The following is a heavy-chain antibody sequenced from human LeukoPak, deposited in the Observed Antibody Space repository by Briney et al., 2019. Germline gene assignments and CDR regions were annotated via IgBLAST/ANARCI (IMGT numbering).Heavy chain of an antibody. V-gene: IGHV4-30-4*01. D-gene: IGHD3-3*01. CDR1: GGSISSGEYY. Sequence: SQTLSLTCTVSGGSISSGEYYWRWIRQPPGKGLEWIWYIYYSGSTYYNPSLKSRVTISVDTSKNQFSLKLSSVTAADTAVYYCASYDFWSGYYHVYWGQGTLVTVSS. CDR3: ASYDFWSGYYHVY. J-gene: IGHJ4*02. CDR2: IYYSGST.